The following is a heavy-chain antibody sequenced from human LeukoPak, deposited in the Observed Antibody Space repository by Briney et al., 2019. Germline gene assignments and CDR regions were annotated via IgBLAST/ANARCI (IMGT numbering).Heavy chain of an antibody. Sequence: ESLKISXXXXXSSFXXYWIGWVRQMPGKGLEWMGIIYPGDSDTRYSPSFQGQVTISADKSISTAYLQWSSLKASDTAMYYCARREGGTPGPDYWGQGTLVTVSS. CDR3: ARREGGTPGPDY. J-gene: IGHJ4*02. CDR1: XSSFXXYW. CDR2: IYPGDSDT. D-gene: IGHD1-7*01. V-gene: IGHV5-51*01.